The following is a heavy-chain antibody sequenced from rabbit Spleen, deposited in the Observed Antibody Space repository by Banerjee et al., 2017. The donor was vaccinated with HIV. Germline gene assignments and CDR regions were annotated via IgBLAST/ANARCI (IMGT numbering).Heavy chain of an antibody. D-gene: IGHD1-1*01. Sequence: QSLEESGRDLVKPGASLTLTCTASGFDLSWHYYMCWVRQAPGKGLEWIACIYSSSSGSTYYASWAKGRFTISKTSSTTVTLQMTRLTAADTATYFCARHQTGTSGWNLALWGPGTLVTVS. J-gene: IGHJ6*01. CDR3: ARHQTGTSGWNLAL. CDR2: IYSSSSGST. CDR1: GFDLSWHYY. V-gene: IGHV1S40*01.